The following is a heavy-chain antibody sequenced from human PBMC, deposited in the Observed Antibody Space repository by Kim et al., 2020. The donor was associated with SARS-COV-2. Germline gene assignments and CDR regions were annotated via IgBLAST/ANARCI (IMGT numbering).Heavy chain of an antibody. Sequence: GGSLRLSCAASGFTFSNAWMSWVRQAPGKGLEWVGRIKSKTDGGTTDYAAPVKGRFTISRDDSKNTLYLQMNSLKTEDTAVYYCTTEAYYYGSGCTGWFDPWGHGTLVTVSS. V-gene: IGHV3-15*01. CDR3: TTEAYYYGSGCTGWFDP. D-gene: IGHD3-10*01. CDR1: GFTFSNAW. J-gene: IGHJ5*02. CDR2: IKSKTDGGTT.